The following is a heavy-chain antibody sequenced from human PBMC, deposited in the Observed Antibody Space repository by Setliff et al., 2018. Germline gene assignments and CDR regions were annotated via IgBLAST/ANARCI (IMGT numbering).Heavy chain of an antibody. CDR1: GFTISRHA. CDR2: LSYDGSNK. D-gene: IGHD6-13*01. Sequence: PGGSLRLSCAASGFTISRHAVHWVRQAPGKGLEGVAVLSYDGSNKFYADSVKGRFTVSRDNSRNTLYLQMNSLRTQDTAIYYCARDRGESTTWYALDAFDIWGQGTMVTVSS. CDR3: ARDRGESTTWYALDAFDI. J-gene: IGHJ3*02. V-gene: IGHV3-30*01.